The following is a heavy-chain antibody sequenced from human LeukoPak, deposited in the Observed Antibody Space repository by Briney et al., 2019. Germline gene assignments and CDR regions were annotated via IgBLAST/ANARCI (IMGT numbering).Heavy chain of an antibody. Sequence: ASVTVSCKTSAYTFTDNYIHWVRQAPGQGLEWMGWINTKSGGTKYAQKFHGRVTIKRDTYISTAYMEMRSLKSDDTAVYYCAREGRLDSAVVLFDYWGQGSLVTVSS. J-gene: IGHJ4*02. CDR2: INTKSGGT. CDR1: AYTFTDNY. CDR3: AREGRLDSAVVLFDY. D-gene: IGHD1-26*01. V-gene: IGHV1-2*02.